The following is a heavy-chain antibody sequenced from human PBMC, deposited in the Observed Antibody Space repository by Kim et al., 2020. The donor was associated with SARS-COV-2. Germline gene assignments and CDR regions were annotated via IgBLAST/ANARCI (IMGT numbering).Heavy chain of an antibody. Sequence: GGSLRLSCAASGFTFSSYAMSWVRQAPGKGLEWVSGISGSGGGTYYADSVKGRFTISRDNSKNTLYLQMNSLRAEDTAIYYCAKDSYGGTYYRTFDYWGQGTLVTVSS. J-gene: IGHJ4*02. V-gene: IGHV3-23*01. CDR2: ISGSGGGT. D-gene: IGHD1-26*01. CDR1: GFTFSSYA. CDR3: AKDSYGGTYYRTFDY.